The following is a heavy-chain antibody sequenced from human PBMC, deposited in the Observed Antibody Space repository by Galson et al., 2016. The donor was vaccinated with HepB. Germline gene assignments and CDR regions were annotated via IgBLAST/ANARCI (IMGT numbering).Heavy chain of an antibody. D-gene: IGHD3-3*01. CDR3: AKDLGFLEGLFFDSDYYYGIDV. CDR2: ISGSGGST. V-gene: IGHV3-23*01. J-gene: IGHJ6*02. Sequence: SLRLSCAASGFTFSSYAMSWVRQAPGKGLEWVSAISGSGGSTYYADSVKGRFTISRDNSKNTLYLQMNSLRAEDTAVYYCAKDLGFLEGLFFDSDYYYGIDVWGQGTTVTVSS. CDR1: GFTFSSYA.